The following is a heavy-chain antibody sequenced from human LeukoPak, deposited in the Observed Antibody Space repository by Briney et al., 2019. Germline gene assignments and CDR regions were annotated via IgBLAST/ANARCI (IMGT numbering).Heavy chain of an antibody. CDR2: INPNSGGT. CDR3: AREEIAAAEVYNWFDP. Sequence: ASMKVSCKASGYTFTGYYMHWVRQAPGQGLEWMGWINPNSGGTNYAQKFQGRVTMTRDTSISTAYMELSRLRSDDTAVYYCAREEIAAAEVYNWFDPWGQGTLVTVSS. V-gene: IGHV1-2*02. CDR1: GYTFTGYY. D-gene: IGHD6-13*01. J-gene: IGHJ5*02.